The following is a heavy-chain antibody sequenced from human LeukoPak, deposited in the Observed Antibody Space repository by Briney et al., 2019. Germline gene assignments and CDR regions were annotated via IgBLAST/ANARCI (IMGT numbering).Heavy chain of an antibody. Sequence: SETLSLTCSVSGYSISSGYYWGWIRPPPGKGLEWIGGIYHSGSNYYNPSLKGRVTISVDTSKNQFSLKLSSVTAADTAVYYCARLWRYAFDIWGQGTMVTVSS. CDR2: IYHSGSN. CDR1: GYSISSGYY. D-gene: IGHD1-1*01. J-gene: IGHJ3*02. V-gene: IGHV4-38-2*01. CDR3: ARLWRYAFDI.